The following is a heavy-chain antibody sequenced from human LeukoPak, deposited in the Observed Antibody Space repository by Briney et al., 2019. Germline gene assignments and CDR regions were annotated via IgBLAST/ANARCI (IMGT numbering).Heavy chain of an antibody. CDR3: AGERGEEYSSGWYKRNYFDN. Sequence: SELLSITCTGAGGSFRRHSWCWIRQPPRHGLGWLGHILYRGSTNYNPSLTSRVTISVDTSKNQFSLKLSSVTAADTAVYYCAGERGEEYSSGWYKRNYFDNWGQGIRVTVSS. CDR1: GGSFRRHS. J-gene: IGHJ4*02. CDR2: ILYRGST. V-gene: IGHV4-59*11. D-gene: IGHD6-19*01.